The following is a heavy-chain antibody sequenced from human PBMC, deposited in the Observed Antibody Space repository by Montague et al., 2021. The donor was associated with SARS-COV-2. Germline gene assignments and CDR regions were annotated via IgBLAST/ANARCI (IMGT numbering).Heavy chain of an antibody. V-gene: IGHV4-31*03. CDR2: IPYSGNS. J-gene: IGHJ3*01. Sequence: TLSLTCTVSGGSINSGNYYWIWIPQHPGKGLEWIMYIPYSGNSYYSPSLRSRLTISMDTSKKQLSLTVNSVTAADTAVYYCARGSGNLDSPDLWGQGTLVTVSS. CDR1: GGSINSGNYY. CDR3: ARGSGNLDSPDL. D-gene: IGHD6-19*01.